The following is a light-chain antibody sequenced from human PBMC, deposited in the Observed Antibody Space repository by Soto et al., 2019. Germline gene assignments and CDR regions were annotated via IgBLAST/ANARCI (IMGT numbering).Light chain of an antibody. CDR1: QSISSW. CDR2: KAS. V-gene: IGKV1-5*03. J-gene: IGKJ4*01. CDR3: QQYNSYPLT. Sequence: DIQMTQSPSTLSASVGDRVTIICRASQSISSWLAWYQQKPGQAPKLLIYKASSLESAVPSRFSGSGSGTEFTLTISGLQPDDFATYYCQQYNSYPLTFGGGTKVDIK.